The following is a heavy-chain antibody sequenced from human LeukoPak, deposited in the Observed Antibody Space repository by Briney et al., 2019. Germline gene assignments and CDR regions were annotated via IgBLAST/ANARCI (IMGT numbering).Heavy chain of an antibody. CDR1: GFTFSDYS. CDR3: ASRSISWYRGNNWFDP. V-gene: IGHV3-48*01. CDR2: IRTDSKTI. Sequence: PGGFLRLSCAASGFTFSDYSMNWVRQAPGKGLEDVSYIRTDSKTIWCADSVKGRFTISRDNAKNSLYLQMNSLRVEDTAVYYRASRSISWYRGNNWFDPWGQGTLVTVSS. J-gene: IGHJ5*02. D-gene: IGHD6-13*01.